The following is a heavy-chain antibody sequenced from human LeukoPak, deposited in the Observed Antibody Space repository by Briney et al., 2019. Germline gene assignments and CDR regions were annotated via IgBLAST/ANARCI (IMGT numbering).Heavy chain of an antibody. D-gene: IGHD2-2*01. J-gene: IGHJ4*02. CDR3: ARGERGCSSTSCFGDFDY. CDR1: GASVSSFY. Sequence: SETLSLTCTVSGASVSSFYWNWIRQPPGKGLEWIGSMYYSGTTNYDPSFKSRVTISLDTSKNEFSLRLKSLTAADTAVYYCARGERGCSSTSCFGDFDYWGQGTLVTVSS. V-gene: IGHV4-59*02. CDR2: MYYSGTT.